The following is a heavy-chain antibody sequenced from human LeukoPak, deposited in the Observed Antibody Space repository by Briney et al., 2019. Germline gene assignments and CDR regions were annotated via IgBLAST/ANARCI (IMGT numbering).Heavy chain of an antibody. CDR3: AKDEPNGSGSSEDDY. CDR2: ISGSGGNT. D-gene: IGHD3-10*01. Sequence: PGGSLRLSCAASGFTFSEYAMSWVRQAPGKGLEWVSGISGSGGNTDYADSVKGRFTISRDNSKNTLYLQMNSLRAEDTAVYYCAKDEPNGSGSSEDDYWGQGTLVTVSS. CDR1: GFTFSEYA. V-gene: IGHV3-23*01. J-gene: IGHJ4*02.